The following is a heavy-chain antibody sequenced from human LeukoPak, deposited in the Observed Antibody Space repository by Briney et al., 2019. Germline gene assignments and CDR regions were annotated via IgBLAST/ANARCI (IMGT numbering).Heavy chain of an antibody. D-gene: IGHD3-3*01. J-gene: IGHJ4*02. Sequence: GSLRPSCEASGFTFRSYGMHWVRQAPGKGLEWVAFIRHDGSNKYYADSVKGRFTISRDNSKSALFLHMDTVRADDTAFYYCAKDSPPTSEWLPDYWGQGTLVSISS. CDR3: AKDSPPTSEWLPDY. V-gene: IGHV3-30*02. CDR1: GFTFRSYG. CDR2: IRHDGSNK.